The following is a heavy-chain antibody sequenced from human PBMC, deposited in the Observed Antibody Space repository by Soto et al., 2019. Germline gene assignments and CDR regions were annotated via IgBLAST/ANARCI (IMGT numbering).Heavy chain of an antibody. J-gene: IGHJ6*02. CDR1: GCSFSSYA. D-gene: IGHD1-1*01. CDR3: ARGKLEPYYYYYGMDV. CDR2: ISYDGSNK. Sequence: WGSMRLSCGAAGCSFSSYAMPWVRQAPGKGLEWVAVISYDGSNKYYADSVKGRFTISRDNSKNTQYLQMNSLRAEDTAVYYCARGKLEPYYYYYGMDVWGQGTTFTVSS. V-gene: IGHV3-30-3*01.